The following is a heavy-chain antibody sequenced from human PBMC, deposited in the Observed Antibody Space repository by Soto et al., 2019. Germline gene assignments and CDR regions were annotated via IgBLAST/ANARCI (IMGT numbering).Heavy chain of an antibody. CDR3: ARGPLIPYDILTGYYMDPPDY. D-gene: IGHD3-9*01. Sequence: GGSLRLSCAASGFTFSSYGMHWVRQAPGKGLEWVAVIWYDGSNKYYADSVKGRFTISRDNSKNTLYLQMNSLRAEDTAVYYCARGPLIPYDILTGYYMDPPDYWGQGTLVTVSS. CDR1: GFTFSSYG. CDR2: IWYDGSNK. V-gene: IGHV3-33*01. J-gene: IGHJ4*02.